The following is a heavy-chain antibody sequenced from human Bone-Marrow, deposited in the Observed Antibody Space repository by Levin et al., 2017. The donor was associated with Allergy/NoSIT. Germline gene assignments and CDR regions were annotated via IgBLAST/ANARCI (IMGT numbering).Heavy chain of an antibody. Sequence: GGSLRLSCIASGFTLRSYAMHWVRQAPGKGLEWVAVTSYDGRNENYADSVRGRFTISRDNSKSTLHLQMDSLRAEDTAVYFCANDSLTGYNTNWYYFDYWGQGTTVTVSS. CDR3: ANDSLTGYNTNWYYFDY. D-gene: IGHD6-13*01. CDR2: TSYDGRNE. CDR1: GFTLRSYA. V-gene: IGHV3-30*18. J-gene: IGHJ4*02.